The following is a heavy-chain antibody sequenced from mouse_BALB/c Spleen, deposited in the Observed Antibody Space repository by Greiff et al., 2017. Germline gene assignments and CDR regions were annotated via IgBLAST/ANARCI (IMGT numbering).Heavy chain of an antibody. V-gene: IGHV5-6-5*01. J-gene: IGHJ2*01. CDR2: ISSGGST. CDR3: ARGDYYYGEGFDY. Sequence: EVKLLESGGGLVKPGGSLKLSCAASGFTFSSYAMSWVRQTPEKRLEWVASISSGGSTYYPDSVKGRFTISRDNARNILYLQMSSLRSEDTAMYYCARGDYYYGEGFDYWGQGTTLTVSS. D-gene: IGHD1-1*01. CDR1: GFTFSSYA.